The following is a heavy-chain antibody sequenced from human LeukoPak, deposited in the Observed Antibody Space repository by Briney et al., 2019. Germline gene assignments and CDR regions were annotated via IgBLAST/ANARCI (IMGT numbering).Heavy chain of an antibody. Sequence: SQTLSLTCTVSGDSISRGDYSWSWIRQPSGKGLEWIGYIFHSGSSYYNPSLRSRVTISVDRSRNQFSLRLTSVTAADTAVYYCARELWLVNVPGSWLDPWGQGTLVTVSS. J-gene: IGHJ5*02. V-gene: IGHV4-30-2*01. CDR2: IFHSGSS. CDR3: ARELWLVNVPGSWLDP. D-gene: IGHD5-18*01. CDR1: GDSISRGDYS.